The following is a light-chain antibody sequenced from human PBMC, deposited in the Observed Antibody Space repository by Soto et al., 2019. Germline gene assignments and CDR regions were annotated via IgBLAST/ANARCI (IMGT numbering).Light chain of an antibody. CDR1: SSNIGAGFD. CDR2: RNS. V-gene: IGLV1-40*01. Sequence: VLNQAPSVTGAPGQGVTIFCTGSSSNIGAGFDVHWYLHLPGTAPKVLIYRNSNRPSGVPDRFSGSKSGTSASLAITGLQAEDEADYYCHSYDNSLSTYVFGTGTKVTVL. CDR3: HSYDNSLSTYV. J-gene: IGLJ1*01.